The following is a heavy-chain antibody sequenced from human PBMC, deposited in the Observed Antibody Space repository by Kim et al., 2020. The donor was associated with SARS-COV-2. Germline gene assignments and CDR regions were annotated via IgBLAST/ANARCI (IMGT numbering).Heavy chain of an antibody. Sequence: SETLSLTCTVSGGSISSGGYYWSWIRQHPGKGLEWIGYIYYSGSTYYNPSLKSRVTISVDTSKNQFSLKLSSVTAADTAVYYCAREKDIVVVPAATTGDDAFDIWGQGTMVTVSS. CDR2: IYYSGST. CDR1: GGSISSGGYY. J-gene: IGHJ3*02. CDR3: AREKDIVVVPAATTGDDAFDI. D-gene: IGHD2-2*01. V-gene: IGHV4-31*03.